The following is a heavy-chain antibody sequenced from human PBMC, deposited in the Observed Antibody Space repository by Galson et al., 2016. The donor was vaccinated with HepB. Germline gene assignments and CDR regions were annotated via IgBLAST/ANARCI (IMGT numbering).Heavy chain of an antibody. V-gene: IGHV3-9*01. Sequence: SLRLSCAASGFTFDDYAMHWVRQAPGKGLEWVSGISWNSGFMDYADSVKGRFTISRDNARNSLHLQMNSLRAEDTAFDSCSRALTIFGVVMGYYFDFWGQGTLVTVSS. J-gene: IGHJ4*02. CDR1: GFTFDDYA. CDR3: SRALTIFGVVMGYYFDF. D-gene: IGHD3-3*01. CDR2: ISWNSGFM.